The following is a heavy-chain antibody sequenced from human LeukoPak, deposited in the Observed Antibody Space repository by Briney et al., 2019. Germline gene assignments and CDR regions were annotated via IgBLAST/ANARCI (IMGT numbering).Heavy chain of an antibody. CDR2: ISSGSETI. D-gene: IGHD2-15*01. Sequence: GGSLRPSCAASGFTFSGYSLNWLRQAPGKGLEWISYISSGSETIYYADSVKGRFTISRDNGKNSLYLQMNSLRVEDTAVYYCARDRAAPTWYFDLWGRGTLVTVSS. J-gene: IGHJ2*01. CDR1: GFTFSGYS. V-gene: IGHV3-48*01. CDR3: ARDRAAPTWYFDL.